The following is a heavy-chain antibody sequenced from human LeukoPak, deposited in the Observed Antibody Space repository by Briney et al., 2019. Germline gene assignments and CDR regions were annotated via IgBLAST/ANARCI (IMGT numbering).Heavy chain of an antibody. D-gene: IGHD2-15*01. Sequence: GGSLRLSCAASGFTFSNVWMNWVRQAPGKGLEWVGRIRSKTHGEAIDYAAPVRGRFTISRDNSKNTLYLQMNSLRAEDTAVYYCATDCSGGSCYDYWGQGTLVTVSS. CDR3: ATDCSGGSCYDY. CDR2: IRSKTHGEAI. V-gene: IGHV3-15*07. J-gene: IGHJ4*02. CDR1: GFTFSNVW.